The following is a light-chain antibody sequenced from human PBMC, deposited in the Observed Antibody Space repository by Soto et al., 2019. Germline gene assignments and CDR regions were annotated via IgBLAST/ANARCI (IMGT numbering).Light chain of an antibody. CDR2: AES. CDR1: QGISNY. J-gene: IGKJ1*01. V-gene: IGKV1-17*03. Sequence: DIQMTQCPSAMSASVGDRVTITCRASQGISNYLAWFQQKTGKVPKSLISAESGLQSGVPSRFSGSGSGTEFTLTISRLQPEDFATYYCLKHNTYPWTCGQGTKVDIK. CDR3: LKHNTYPWT.